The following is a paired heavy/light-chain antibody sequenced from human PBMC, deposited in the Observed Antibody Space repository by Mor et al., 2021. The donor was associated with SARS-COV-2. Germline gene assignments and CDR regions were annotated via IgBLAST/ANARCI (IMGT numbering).Heavy chain of an antibody. J-gene: IGHJ3*02. CDR1: GGTFSSYT. CDR2: IIPILGIA. CDR3: ASFAVTTEEVMNAFDI. D-gene: IGHD4-17*01. Sequence: QVQLVQSGAEVKKPGSSVKVSCKASGGTFSSYTISWVRQAPGQGLEWMGRIIPILGIANYAQKFQGRVTITADKSTSTAYMELSSLRSEDTAVYYCASFAVTTEEVMNAFDIWGQGTMVTVSS. V-gene: IGHV1-69*02.
Light chain of an antibody. V-gene: IGLV2-14*03. CDR1: SSDVGGYNY. Sequence: QSALTQPASVSGSPGQSITISCTGTSSDVGGYNYVSWYQQHPGKAPKLMIYDVSNRPSGVSNRFSGSKSGNTASLTISGLQAEDEADYYCSSYTSSSSWVFGGGTKLTVL. CDR3: SSYTSSSSWV. CDR2: DVS. J-gene: IGLJ3*02.